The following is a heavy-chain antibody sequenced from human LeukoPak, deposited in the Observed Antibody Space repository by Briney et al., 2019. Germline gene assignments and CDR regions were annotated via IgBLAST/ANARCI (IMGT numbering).Heavy chain of an antibody. CDR2: IFYDGSKT. J-gene: IGHJ4*02. Sequence: GGSLRLSCAASGFTFTSYDIHWVRQAPGKGLEWVAVIFYDGSKTYYADSVKGRFTISRDNSKNTLYLQMDSLRAEDTAMYYCARDIRSIYFDYWGQGTLVTVSS. CDR1: GFTFTSYD. CDR3: ARDIRSIYFDY. V-gene: IGHV3-33*08. D-gene: IGHD2-21*01.